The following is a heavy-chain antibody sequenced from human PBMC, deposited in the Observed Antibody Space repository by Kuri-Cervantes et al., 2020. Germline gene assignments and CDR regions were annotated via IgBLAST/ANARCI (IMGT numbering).Heavy chain of an antibody. D-gene: IGHD1-26*01. CDR3: ARSRVGRELLPSFAY. J-gene: IGHJ4*02. CDR1: GYTFTYRY. CDR2: ITPFNGNT. V-gene: IGHV1-45*02. Sequence: SVKVSCKASGYTFTYRYLHWVRQAPGQALEWMGWITPFNGNTNYAQKFQDRVTITTDESTSTAYMELSSLRSEDTAVYYCARSRVGRELLPSFAYWGQGTLVTVSS.